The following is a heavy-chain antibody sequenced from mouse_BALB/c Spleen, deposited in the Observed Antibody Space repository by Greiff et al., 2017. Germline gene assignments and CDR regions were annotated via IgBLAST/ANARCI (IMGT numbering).Heavy chain of an antibody. CDR3: ARDDYRDEGY. Sequence: EVKLVESGGGLVKPGGSLKLSCAASGFTFSSYTMSWVRQTPEKRLEWVATISSGGSYTYYPDSVKGRFTISRDNAKNTLYLQMSSLKSEDTAMYYCARDDYRDEGYWGQGTLVTGSA. D-gene: IGHD2-14*01. CDR2: ISSGGSYT. J-gene: IGHJ3*01. V-gene: IGHV5-6-4*01. CDR1: GFTFSSYT.